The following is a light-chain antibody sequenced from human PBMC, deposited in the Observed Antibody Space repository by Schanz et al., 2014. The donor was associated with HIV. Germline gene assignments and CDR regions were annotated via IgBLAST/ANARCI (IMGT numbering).Light chain of an antibody. V-gene: IGLV2-14*01. Sequence: QSALTQPASVSGSPGQSITISCTGTSSDVGGYNHVSWYQQHPGKAPKLMIYDVSKRPSGVPDRFSGSKSGNTASLAIRGFQSEDEADYYWAAWDDSLNGHYVFGTGTKLTVL. CDR1: SSDVGGYNH. J-gene: IGLJ1*01. CDR2: DVS. CDR3: AAWDDSLNGHYV.